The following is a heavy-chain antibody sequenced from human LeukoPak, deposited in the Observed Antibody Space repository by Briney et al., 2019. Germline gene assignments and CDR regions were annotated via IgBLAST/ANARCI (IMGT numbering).Heavy chain of an antibody. V-gene: IGHV3-21*01. D-gene: IGHD2-2*01. J-gene: IGHJ3*02. CDR2: ISSSSSYI. CDR3: ARSAGFVVVPAARPVDAFDI. CDR1: GFTFSSYS. Sequence: GGSLRLSCAASGFTFSSYSMNWVRQAPGKGLEWVSSISSSSSYIYYADSVKGRFTISRDNAKNSLYLQMNSLRAEDTAVYCCARSAGFVVVPAARPVDAFDIWGQGTMVTVSS.